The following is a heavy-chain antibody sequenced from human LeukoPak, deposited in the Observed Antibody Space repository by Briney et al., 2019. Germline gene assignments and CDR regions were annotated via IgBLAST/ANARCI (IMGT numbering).Heavy chain of an antibody. CDR3: ARDSGSSWYYYYMDV. V-gene: IGHV4-39*02. CDR2: IYYSGST. Sequence: PSETLSLTCTVSGGSISSSSYYWGWIRQPPGKGLEWIGSIYYSGSTYYNPSLKSRVTISVDTSKNQFSLKLSSVTAADTAVYYCARDSGSSWYYYYMDVWGKGTTVTISS. J-gene: IGHJ6*03. CDR1: GGSISSSSYY. D-gene: IGHD1-26*01.